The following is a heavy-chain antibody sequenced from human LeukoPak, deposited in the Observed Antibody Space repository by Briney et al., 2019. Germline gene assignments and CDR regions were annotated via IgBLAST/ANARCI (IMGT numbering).Heavy chain of an antibody. CDR2: IKQDGSEK. Sequence: GGSLRLSCAASGFTFSIYWMSWVRQAPGKGLEWVANIKQDGSEKHYVDSVKGRFTISRDNAKNSLYLQMNSLRAEDTAVYYCARSGGCVDYWGQGTLVTASS. CDR1: GFTFSIYW. J-gene: IGHJ4*02. CDR3: ARSGGCVDY. V-gene: IGHV3-7*01. D-gene: IGHD4-23*01.